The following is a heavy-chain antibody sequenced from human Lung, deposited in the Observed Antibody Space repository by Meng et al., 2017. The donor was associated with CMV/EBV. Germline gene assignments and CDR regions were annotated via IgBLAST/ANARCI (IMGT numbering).Heavy chain of an antibody. CDR2: IYSGGST. D-gene: IGHD2-2*02. CDR1: GFTVSSNY. V-gene: IGHV3-53*01. J-gene: IGHJ3*02. CDR3: ARADCSSTSCYKSAFDI. Sequence: GGSLRLSCAASGFTVSSNYMSWVRQAPGKGLEWVLVIYSGGSTYYADSVKGRFTVSRDNSKNTLYLQMNSLRAEDTTVYYCARADCSSTSCYKSAFDIWGQGTMVTVSS.